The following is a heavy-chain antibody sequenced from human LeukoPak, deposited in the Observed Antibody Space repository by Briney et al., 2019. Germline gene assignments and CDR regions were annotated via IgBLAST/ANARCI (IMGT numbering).Heavy chain of an antibody. D-gene: IGHD3-10*02. CDR2: INNDGSTT. CDR3: ARGASDYVYFDY. V-gene: IGHV3-74*01. Sequence: GGSLRLSCAASGFAFSSYWMHWVRQAPGKGLVWVSRINNDGSTTSYADSVKGRFTISRDNAKNTLYLQMNSPRAEDTAVYYCARGASDYVYFDYWGQGTLVTVSS. CDR1: GFAFSSYW. J-gene: IGHJ4*02.